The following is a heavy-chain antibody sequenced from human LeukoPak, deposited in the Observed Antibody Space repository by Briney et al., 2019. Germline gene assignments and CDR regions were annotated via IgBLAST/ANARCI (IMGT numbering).Heavy chain of an antibody. J-gene: IGHJ6*02. CDR3: ATHDHFVVVPDEDHSHNGLDV. CDR1: GDTLCDVS. V-gene: IGHV1-24*01. CDR2: FEAEDGER. Sequence: ASVKVSCKVSGDTLCDVSIHWVRQAPGKGLEWMGSFEAEDGERIYAQKFEGRVIMTEDTSTDTAYMEMSRLTSEDTAVYYCATHDHFVVVPDEDHSHNGLDVWGQGTTVIVSS. D-gene: IGHD2-2*01.